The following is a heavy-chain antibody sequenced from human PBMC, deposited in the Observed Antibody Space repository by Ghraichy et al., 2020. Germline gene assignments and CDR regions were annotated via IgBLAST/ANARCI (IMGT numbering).Heavy chain of an antibody. Sequence: GSLRLSCTVSGASVSSGSFYWSWLRQSPGKGLEWMGYTFYTGTTTYNPSLKSRVTILQDTSKSQFSLKLSSVTAADTVVYYCAADRLDVGNFYSFDYWGQGILVTVSS. CDR2: TFYTGTT. V-gene: IGHV4-61*01. D-gene: IGHD4-11*01. J-gene: IGHJ4*02. CDR1: GASVSSGSFY. CDR3: AADRLDVGNFYSFDY.